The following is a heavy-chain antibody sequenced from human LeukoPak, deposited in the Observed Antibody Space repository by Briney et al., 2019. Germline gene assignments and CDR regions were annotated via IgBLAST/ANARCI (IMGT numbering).Heavy chain of an antibody. CDR1: GGSFSGYY. Sequence: SETLSLTCAVYGGSFSGYYWSWIRQPPGKGLEWIGRIYTSGSTDSNPSLRSRLTMSVDTSKNQVSLQLTSVTAADTAVYYCARGHRDNDVWGQGTMVTVSS. D-gene: IGHD2-21*01. J-gene: IGHJ3*01. CDR2: IYTSGST. V-gene: IGHV4-59*10. CDR3: ARGHRDNDV.